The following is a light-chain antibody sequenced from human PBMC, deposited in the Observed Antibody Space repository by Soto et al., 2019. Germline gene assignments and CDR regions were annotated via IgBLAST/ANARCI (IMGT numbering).Light chain of an antibody. V-gene: IGKV3-20*01. CDR2: GAS. J-gene: IGKJ4*01. CDR3: QQYGSSPLT. Sequence: IVLTQSPGTLSLSPGERATLSCRASESVSDNYLAWYQQRSGQAPRLAIYGASSRASAVPDRFSGSGSGADFTLTISRLEPEDFAVYYCQQYGSSPLTFGGGTKVDIK. CDR1: ESVSDNY.